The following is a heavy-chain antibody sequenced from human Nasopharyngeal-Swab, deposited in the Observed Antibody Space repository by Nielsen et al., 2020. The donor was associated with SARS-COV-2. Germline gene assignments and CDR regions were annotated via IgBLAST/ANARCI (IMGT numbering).Heavy chain of an antibody. CDR2: INSPGGT. V-gene: IGHV3-23*01. CDR3: VKDYPELVGSSSIFDY. D-gene: IGHD3-10*01. Sequence: GESLKISCAVSGFTFSGYAMSWVRQAPGKGLEWVSGINSPGGTYYRDSVKGRFTISKDNSQNTLYLQMDSLRAEDTAIYYCVKDYPELVGSSSIFDYWGQGIQVTVSS. J-gene: IGHJ4*02. CDR1: GFTFSGYA.